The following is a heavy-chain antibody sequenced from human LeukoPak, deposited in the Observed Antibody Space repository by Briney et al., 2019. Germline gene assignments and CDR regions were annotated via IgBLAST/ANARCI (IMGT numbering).Heavy chain of an antibody. Sequence: ASVKVSCKASGYTFTSYAMNWVRQAPGQWLEWMGWISAYNGNTNYAQKLQGRVTMTRDTSTSTVYMELSSLRSEDTAVYYCARVIAAAEGYYMDVWGKGTTVTVSS. V-gene: IGHV1-18*01. J-gene: IGHJ6*03. D-gene: IGHD6-13*01. CDR2: ISAYNGNT. CDR1: GYTFTSYA. CDR3: ARVIAAAEGYYMDV.